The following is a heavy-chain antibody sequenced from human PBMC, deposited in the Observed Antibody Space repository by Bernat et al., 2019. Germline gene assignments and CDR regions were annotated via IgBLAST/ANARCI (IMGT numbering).Heavy chain of an antibody. CDR3: AKDVGGQDIVVVVAAMSFDY. D-gene: IGHD2-15*01. CDR2: ISGSGGST. CDR1: GFTFSSYA. V-gene: IGHV3-23*01. Sequence: EVQLLESGGGLVQPGGSLRLSCAASGFTFSSYAMSWVRQAPGKGLEWVSAISGSGGSTYYADSVKGRFTISRDNSKNTLYLQMNSLRAEDTAVYYCAKDVGGQDIVVVVAAMSFDYWVQGTLVTVSS. J-gene: IGHJ4*02.